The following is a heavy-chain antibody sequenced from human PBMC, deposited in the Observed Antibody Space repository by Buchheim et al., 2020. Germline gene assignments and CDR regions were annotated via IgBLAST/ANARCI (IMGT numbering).Heavy chain of an antibody. J-gene: IGHJ6*02. D-gene: IGHD3-10*01. Sequence: QVQLVESGGGVVQPGRSLRLSCAASGFTFSSYGMHWVRQAPGKGLEWVAVISYDGSNKYYADSVKGRFTISRDNSKNTLYLQMNSLRAEDTAVYYCAKSHGSESYYASYYGLDVWGHGTT. CDR1: GFTFSSYG. V-gene: IGHV3-30*18. CDR2: ISYDGSNK. CDR3: AKSHGSESYYASYYGLDV.